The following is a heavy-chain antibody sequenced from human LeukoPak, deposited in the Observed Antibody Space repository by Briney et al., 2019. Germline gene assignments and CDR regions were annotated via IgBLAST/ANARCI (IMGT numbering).Heavy chain of an antibody. V-gene: IGHV3-23*01. D-gene: IGHD3-3*01. CDR1: GFTFSSYA. CDR3: AKGGFLDAFDI. CDR2: ISGSGGST. J-gene: IGHJ3*02. Sequence: GGSLRLSCTASGFTFSSYAMSWVRQAPGKGLEWVSSISGSGGSTYYGDSVKGRFTISRDNSKNTLYLQMNSLRAEDTAVYYCAKGGFLDAFDIWGQGTMVTVSS.